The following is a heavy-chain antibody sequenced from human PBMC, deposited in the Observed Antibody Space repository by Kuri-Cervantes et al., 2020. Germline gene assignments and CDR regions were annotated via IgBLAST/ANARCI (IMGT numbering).Heavy chain of an antibody. V-gene: IGHV3-30-3*01. CDR2: ISYDGSNK. Sequence: GESLKISCAASGFTFSSYAMHWVRQAPGKGLEWVAVISYDGSNKYYADSVKGRFTISRDNSKNTLYLQMNSLRAEDTAVYYCAKDSLEYQLLSAYYYYYYGMDVWGQGTTVTVSS. CDR1: GFTFSSYA. CDR3: AKDSLEYQLLSAYYYYYYGMDV. D-gene: IGHD2-2*01. J-gene: IGHJ6*02.